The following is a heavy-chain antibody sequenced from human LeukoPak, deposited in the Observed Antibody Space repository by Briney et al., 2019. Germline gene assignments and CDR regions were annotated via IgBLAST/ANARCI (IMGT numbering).Heavy chain of an antibody. CDR3: ATQDSYCTNGVCVDQFDY. D-gene: IGHD2-8*01. V-gene: IGHV5-51*01. Sequence: GESLKISCQGSGYSFTSYWIGWVRQMPGKGLEWMGIIYPGDSDTRYSPSFQGQVTISADKSISTAYLQWSSLKVSDTAMYYCATQDSYCTNGVCVDQFDYWGQGTLVTVSS. CDR1: GYSFTSYW. J-gene: IGHJ4*02. CDR2: IYPGDSDT.